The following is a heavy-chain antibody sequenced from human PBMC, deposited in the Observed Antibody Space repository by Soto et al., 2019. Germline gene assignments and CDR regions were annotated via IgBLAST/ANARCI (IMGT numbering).Heavy chain of an antibody. CDR3: ARAGSSPRAGYYGMDV. V-gene: IGHV4-4*07. D-gene: IGHD3-10*01. J-gene: IGHJ6*02. CDR1: GGSISSYY. Sequence: PSETLSLTCTVSGGSISSYYWSWIRQPAGKGLEWIGRIYTSGSTNYNPSLKSRVTISVDTSKNQFSLKLSSVTAADTAVYYCARAGSSPRAGYYGMDVWGQGTTVTVSS. CDR2: IYTSGST.